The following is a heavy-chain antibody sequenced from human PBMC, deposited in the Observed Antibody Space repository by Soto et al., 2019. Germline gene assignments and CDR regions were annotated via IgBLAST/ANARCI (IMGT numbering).Heavy chain of an antibody. CDR3: ARLYDFHDYYYYYYMDI. V-gene: IGHV3-7*01. CDR2: IKQDGSEK. D-gene: IGHD3-3*01. Sequence: GGSLRLSCAASGFTFSSYWMSWVRQAPGKGLEWVANIKQDGSEKYYVDSVKGRFTISRDNAKNSLYLQMNSLRAEDTAVYYCARLYDFHDYYYYYYMDIWGKGTTVTVSS. J-gene: IGHJ6*03. CDR1: GFTFSSYW.